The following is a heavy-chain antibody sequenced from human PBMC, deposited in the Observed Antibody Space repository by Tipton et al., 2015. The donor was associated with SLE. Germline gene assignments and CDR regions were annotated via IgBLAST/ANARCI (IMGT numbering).Heavy chain of an antibody. J-gene: IGHJ3*02. D-gene: IGHD6-25*01. Sequence: TLSLTCTVSGGSISSGSYYWSWIRQPAGKGLEWIGRIYTSGSTNYNPSLKSRVTISVDTSKNQFSLKLSSVTAADTAVYYCVRDWYSTGGAFDIWGQGTMVTVSS. CDR2: IYTSGST. CDR3: VRDWYSTGGAFDI. V-gene: IGHV4-61*02. CDR1: GGSISSGSYY.